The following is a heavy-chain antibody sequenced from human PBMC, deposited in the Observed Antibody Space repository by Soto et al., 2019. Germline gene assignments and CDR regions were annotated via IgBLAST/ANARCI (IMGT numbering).Heavy chain of an antibody. CDR1: GFTFSDYY. J-gene: IGHJ4*02. V-gene: IGHV3-11*01. D-gene: IGHD3-22*01. CDR3: ARGLGYYDSSGYFDY. Sequence: GGSLRPSSAASGFTFSDYYMSWIRQAPGKGLGWVSYISSSDTIISYADSDQCRSTISRDNAKNSLYLQMNSMRGEDTAVYYCARGLGYYDSSGYFDYWGQGTLVTVSS. CDR2: ISSSDTII.